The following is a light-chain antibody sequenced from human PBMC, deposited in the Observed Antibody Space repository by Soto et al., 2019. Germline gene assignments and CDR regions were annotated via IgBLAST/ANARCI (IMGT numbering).Light chain of an antibody. CDR3: QQYHYWPYT. Sequence: VLTQSPAPLSVSPGERVTLSCRASQSVSSLLAWYQQQPGQAPRLLIYSTSTRATGIPARFSGSGSGTEFTLTISSLQSEDFAIYYCQQYHYWPYTFGQGTKLEIK. V-gene: IGKV3-15*01. CDR1: QSVSSL. J-gene: IGKJ2*01. CDR2: STS.